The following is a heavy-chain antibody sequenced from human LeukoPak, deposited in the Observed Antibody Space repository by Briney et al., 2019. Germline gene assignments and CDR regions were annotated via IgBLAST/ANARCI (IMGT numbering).Heavy chain of an antibody. CDR1: GFSLSTSGVG. CDR2: IYWDHDD. V-gene: IGHV2-5*02. D-gene: IGHD1-26*01. CDR3: AHSRGPWEPFDY. J-gene: IGHJ4*02. Sequence: SGPTLVNPTQTLTLTCTFSGFSLSTSGVGVGWIRQPPGEALEWLAVIYWDHDDHSSPRVTITKDTSKNQVVLTMTNMDPVDTATYYCAHSRGPWEPFDYWGQGTLVTVSS.